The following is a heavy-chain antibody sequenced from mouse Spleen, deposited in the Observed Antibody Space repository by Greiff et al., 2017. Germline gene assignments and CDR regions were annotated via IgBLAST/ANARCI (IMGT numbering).Heavy chain of an antibody. CDR2: IHPNSGST. J-gene: IGHJ2*01. D-gene: IGHD4-1*01. CDR1: GYTFTSYW. Sequence: QVQLKQPGAELVKPGASVKLSCKASGYTFTSYWMHWVKQRPGQGLEWIGMIHPNSGSTNYNEKFKSKATLTVDKSSSTAYMQLSSLTSEDSAVYYCARESNWVPFDYWGQGTTLTVSS. V-gene: IGHV1-64*01. CDR3: ARESNWVPFDY.